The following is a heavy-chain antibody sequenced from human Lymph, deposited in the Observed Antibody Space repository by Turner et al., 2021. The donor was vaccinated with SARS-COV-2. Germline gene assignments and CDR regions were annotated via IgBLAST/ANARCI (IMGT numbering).Heavy chain of an antibody. CDR3: ARDLRFGELPAADH. CDR2: IWYDGSNK. V-gene: IGHV3-33*01. Sequence: QVQLVESGGGVVQPGRSLRLSCAVSGFTFSSYGMHWVRQAPGKGLEWVAVIWYDGSNKYYADSVKGRFTISRDNSKNTLYLQMNSLRAEDTAVYYCARDLRFGELPAADHWGQGTLVTVSS. CDR1: GFTFSSYG. D-gene: IGHD3-10*01. J-gene: IGHJ4*02.